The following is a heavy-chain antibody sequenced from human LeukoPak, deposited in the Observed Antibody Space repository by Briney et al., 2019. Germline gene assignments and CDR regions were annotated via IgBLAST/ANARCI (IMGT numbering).Heavy chain of an antibody. Sequence: GGSLRLSCAASGFTFSSYGMHWVRQAPGKGLERVAVISYDGSNKYYADSVKGRFTISRDNSKNTLYLQMNSLRAEDTAVYYCAKDFNGRITMIVVVINPLLDYWGQGTLVTVSS. CDR2: ISYDGSNK. V-gene: IGHV3-30*18. D-gene: IGHD3-22*01. CDR1: GFTFSSYG. CDR3: AKDFNGRITMIVVVINPLLDY. J-gene: IGHJ4*02.